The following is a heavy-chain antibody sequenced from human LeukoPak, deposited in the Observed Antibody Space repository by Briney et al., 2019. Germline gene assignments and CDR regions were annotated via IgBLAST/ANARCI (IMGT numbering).Heavy chain of an antibody. Sequence: GGSLRLSCAASGFTFSSYAMSWVRQAPGKGLEWVSAIAGSGGSTYYAASVKGRFTISRDNSKNTLYLQMNSLRAEDTAVYYCAKVILNHYFDYWGQGTLVTASS. CDR1: GFTFSSYA. V-gene: IGHV3-23*01. CDR2: IAGSGGST. J-gene: IGHJ4*02. CDR3: AKVILNHYFDY.